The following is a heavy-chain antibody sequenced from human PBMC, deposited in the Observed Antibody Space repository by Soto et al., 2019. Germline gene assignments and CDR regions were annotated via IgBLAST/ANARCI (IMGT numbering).Heavy chain of an antibody. D-gene: IGHD5-12*01. V-gene: IGHV4-59*01. CDR1: AGSISSYY. CDR2: IYYSGST. CDR3: ARFSYSGYDEFDY. J-gene: IGHJ4*02. Sequence: SETLSLTCTVSAGSISSYYWSWIRQPPGKGLEWIGYIYYSGSTNYNPSLKSRVTISVDTSKNQFSLKLSSVTAADTAVYYCARFSYSGYDEFDYWGQGTLVTVSS.